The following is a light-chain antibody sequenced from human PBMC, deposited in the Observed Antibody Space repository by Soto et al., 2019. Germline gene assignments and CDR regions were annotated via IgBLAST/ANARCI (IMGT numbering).Light chain of an antibody. Sequence: QSALTQPASVSGSPGQSITISCTGTSSDVGGNYVSWYVSWYQQHPGKVPKLIIYDDDDRPSGVSNRFSGSKSGSTASLTISGLQAEDEADYYCSSDANSRTGIFGGGTKLTVL. J-gene: IGLJ2*01. V-gene: IGLV2-14*03. CDR1: SSDVGGNYVSWY. CDR2: DDD. CDR3: SSDANSRTGI.